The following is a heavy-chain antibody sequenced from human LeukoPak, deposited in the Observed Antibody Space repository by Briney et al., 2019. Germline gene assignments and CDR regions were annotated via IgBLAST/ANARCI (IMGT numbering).Heavy chain of an antibody. D-gene: IGHD2-2*01. CDR1: GFTFDSYE. Sequence: PGGSLRLSCVAPGFTFDSYEMNWVRQAPGKGLEWVSYISRSGTTIYYADSVKGRFTISRDNAKNSLFLQMNSLKVEDTAVYYCAGGDCSSTTCYRAGQERWGQGTLVTVSS. J-gene: IGHJ4*02. CDR2: ISRSGTTI. CDR3: AGGDCSSTTCYRAGQER. V-gene: IGHV3-48*03.